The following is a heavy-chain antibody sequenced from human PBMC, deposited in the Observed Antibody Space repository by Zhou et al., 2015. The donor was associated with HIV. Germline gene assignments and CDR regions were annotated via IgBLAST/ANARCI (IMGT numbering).Heavy chain of an antibody. V-gene: IGHV1-69*06. Sequence: QVQLVQSGAEVKKPGSSVKVSCKASGGTFGNHGISWVRQAPGQGLEWMGGIIPFVGTANYAQKFQGRVTITADKSTNTAYMELSSLRFGDSAAYYCAVVVTAILPTGYFDLWGRGTLVTVSS. J-gene: IGHJ2*01. CDR2: IIPFVGTA. CDR1: GGTFGNHG. D-gene: IGHD2-21*02. CDR3: AVVVTAILPTGYFDL.